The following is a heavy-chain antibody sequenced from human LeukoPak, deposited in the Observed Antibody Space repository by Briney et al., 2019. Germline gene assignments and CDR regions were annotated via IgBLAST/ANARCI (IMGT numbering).Heavy chain of an antibody. J-gene: IGHJ5*02. CDR3: ARQIRFLEWLLWFDP. Sequence: SSETLSLTCTVSGGSINNSTYYWGWIRQPPGKGLEWIGSIYYSGSTYYNPSLKSRVTISVDTSKNQFSLKLSSVTAADTAVYYCARQIRFLEWLLWFDPWGQGTLVTVSS. D-gene: IGHD3-3*01. CDR1: GGSINNSTYY. CDR2: IYYSGST. V-gene: IGHV4-39*01.